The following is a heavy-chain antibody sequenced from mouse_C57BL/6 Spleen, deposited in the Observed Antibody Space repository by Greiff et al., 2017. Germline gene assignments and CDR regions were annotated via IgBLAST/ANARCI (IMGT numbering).Heavy chain of an antibody. J-gene: IGHJ1*03. Sequence: QVQLQQPGTELVKPGASGYTFTSYWMHWVKQRPGQGLEWIGNINPSNGGTNYNEKFKSKATLTVDKSSSTAYMQLSSLTSEDSAVYYCARESTMVTTAQYFDVWGTGTTVTVSS. CDR1: GYTFTSYW. CDR3: ARESTMVTTAQYFDV. D-gene: IGHD2-2*01. V-gene: IGHV1-53*01. CDR2: INPSNGGT.